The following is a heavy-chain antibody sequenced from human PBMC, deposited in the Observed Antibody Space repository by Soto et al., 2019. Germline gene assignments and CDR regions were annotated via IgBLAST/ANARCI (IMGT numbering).Heavy chain of an antibody. CDR1: GGTFSSYA. D-gene: IGHD5-18*01. V-gene: IGHV1-69*13. CDR3: ARGGGAMARRLYYYGMDV. CDR2: IIPIFGTA. J-gene: IGHJ6*02. Sequence: SVKVSCKASGGTFSSYAISWLRQAPGQGLEWMGGIIPIFGTANYAQKFQGRVTITADESTSTAYMELSSLRSEDTAVYYCARGGGAMARRLYYYGMDVWGQGTTVTVSS.